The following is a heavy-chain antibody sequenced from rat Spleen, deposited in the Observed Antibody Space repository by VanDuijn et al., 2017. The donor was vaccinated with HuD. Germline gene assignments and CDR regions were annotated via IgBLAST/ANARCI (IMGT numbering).Heavy chain of an antibody. Sequence: EVQLVESGGGLVQPGRSLKLSCAASGFTFSDYYMAWVRQAPTKGLEWVASISYDGGSTYYRNSVKGRFTISRDNAKSSLYLQMDSLRSEDTATYYCTTDRSPLWDWGQGVMVTVSS. CDR1: GFTFSDYY. CDR2: ISYDGGST. CDR3: TTDRSPLWD. V-gene: IGHV5-20*01. D-gene: IGHD3-1*01. J-gene: IGHJ2*01.